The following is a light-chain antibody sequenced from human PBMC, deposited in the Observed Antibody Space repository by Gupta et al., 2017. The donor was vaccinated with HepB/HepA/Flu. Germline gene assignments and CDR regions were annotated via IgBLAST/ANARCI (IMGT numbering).Light chain of an antibody. Sequence: QSVLTQPPSVSGASGQRVTISCTGSSSNIGADYNVHWYQQLPGTAPKLLIYGNSNRPSGVPDRFSGSQSGTSASLAITGLQAGDEADYYCQSYDSSLSGGIFGGGTKLTVL. CDR2: GNS. V-gene: IGLV1-40*01. CDR3: QSYDSSLSGGI. J-gene: IGLJ2*01. CDR1: SSNIGADYN.